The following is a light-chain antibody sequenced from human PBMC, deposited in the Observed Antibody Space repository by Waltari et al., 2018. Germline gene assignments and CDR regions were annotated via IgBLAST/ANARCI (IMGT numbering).Light chain of an antibody. V-gene: IGKV4-1*01. CDR3: KQFYDPPLYT. J-gene: IGKJ2*01. Sequence: DTVMTQSPDSLAVSLGERATINCKSSQSVLYSQNNKNDIGWYQQKPGQPPKLLIYWASSRESGVPDRISGSGSGTDFTLTINSLQAEDVAVYYCKQFYDPPLYTFGQGTKLEIK. CDR1: QSVLYSQNNKND. CDR2: WAS.